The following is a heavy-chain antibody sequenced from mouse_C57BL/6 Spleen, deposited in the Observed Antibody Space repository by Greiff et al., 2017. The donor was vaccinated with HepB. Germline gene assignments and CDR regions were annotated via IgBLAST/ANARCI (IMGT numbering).Heavy chain of an antibody. D-gene: IGHD1-1*01. CDR2: INPSSGYT. Sequence: QVQLKQSGAELARPGASVKMSCKASGYTFTSYTMHWVKQRPGQGLEWIGYINPSSGYTKYNQKFKDKATLTADKSSSTAYMQLSSLTSADSAVYYCARGLTTVEFDYWGQGTTLTVSS. CDR1: GYTFTSYT. J-gene: IGHJ2*01. V-gene: IGHV1-4*01. CDR3: ARGLTTVEFDY.